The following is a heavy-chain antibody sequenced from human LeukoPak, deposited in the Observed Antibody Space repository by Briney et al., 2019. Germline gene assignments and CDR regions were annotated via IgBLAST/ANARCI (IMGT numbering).Heavy chain of an antibody. Sequence: PGGSLRLSCAASGFTVSSNYMSWVRQAPGKGLEWVSVIYSGGSTYHADFVKGRFTISRDNSKNTLYLQMNSLRAEDTAVYYCAKDRQSLDYYFDYWGQGTLVTVSS. CDR1: GFTVSSNY. CDR3: AKDRQSLDYYFDY. CDR2: IYSGGST. J-gene: IGHJ4*02. V-gene: IGHV3-53*01. D-gene: IGHD3/OR15-3a*01.